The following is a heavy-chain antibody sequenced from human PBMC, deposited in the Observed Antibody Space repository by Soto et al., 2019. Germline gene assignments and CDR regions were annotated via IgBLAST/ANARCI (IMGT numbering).Heavy chain of an antibody. V-gene: IGHV3-21*01. D-gene: IGHD2-21*02. CDR1: GFTFSSYS. CDR3: APVTVVVPASRRSDGMDV. J-gene: IGHJ6*02. CDR2: ISSSSSYI. Sequence: EVQLVESGGGLVKPGGSLRLSCAASGFTFSSYSMNWVRQAPGKGLEWVSSISSSSSYIYYADSVKGRFTISRDTAQNSLYLQINSGRAEHMAVYYWAPVTVVVPASRRSDGMDVWGQGTTVTVSS.